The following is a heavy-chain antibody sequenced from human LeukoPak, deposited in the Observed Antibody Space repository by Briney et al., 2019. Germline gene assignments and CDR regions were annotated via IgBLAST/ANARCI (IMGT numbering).Heavy chain of an antibody. CDR1: GYSFTSYW. D-gene: IGHD3-16*01. V-gene: IGHV5-51*01. J-gene: IGHJ3*02. CDR3: ARRINSAWGAFDI. Sequence: GESLKISCKGSGYSFTSYWIGWVRQMPGKGLEWMGIIYPGDSDTRYSPSFQGQVTISADKSITTAYLQRSSLKASDTAMYYCARRINSAWGAFDIWGQGTMVTVSS. CDR2: IYPGDSDT.